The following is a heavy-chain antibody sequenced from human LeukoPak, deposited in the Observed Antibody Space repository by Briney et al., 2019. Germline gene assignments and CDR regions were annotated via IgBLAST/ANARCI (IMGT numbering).Heavy chain of an antibody. V-gene: IGHV3-9*01. CDR2: ISWNSGSI. CDR3: AKDISGWFDY. J-gene: IGHJ4*02. D-gene: IGHD6-19*01. Sequence: PGGSLRLSCAASGFTFDDYAMHWVRQAPGKRLEWVSGISWNSGSIGYADSVKGRFTISRDNAKNSLYLQMNSLRAEDTALYYCAKDISGWFDYWGQGTLVTVSS. CDR1: GFTFDDYA.